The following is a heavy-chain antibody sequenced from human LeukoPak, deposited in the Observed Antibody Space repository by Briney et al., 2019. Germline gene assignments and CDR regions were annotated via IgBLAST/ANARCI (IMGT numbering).Heavy chain of an antibody. CDR3: ARDNRAYCGGDCYSRGDAFDI. V-gene: IGHV4-59*01. J-gene: IGHJ3*02. Sequence: SETLSLTCTVSGGSISSYYWSWIRQPPGKGLEWIGYIYYSGSTNYNPSLKSRVTISVDTSKNQFSLKLSSVTAADTAVYYCARDNRAYCGGDCYSRGDAFDIWGQGTMVTVSS. D-gene: IGHD2-21*02. CDR1: GGSISSYY. CDR2: IYYSGST.